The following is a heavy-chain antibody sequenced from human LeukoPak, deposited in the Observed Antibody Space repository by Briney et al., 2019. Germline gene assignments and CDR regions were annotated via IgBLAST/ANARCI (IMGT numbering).Heavy chain of an antibody. CDR3: ASEGTTFSSFDY. D-gene: IGHD1-1*01. V-gene: IGHV4-61*02. Sequence: SETLSLTCAVSGGSISSGGYSWSWIRQPAGKGLEWIGRIYTSGSTNYNPSLKSRVTISVDTSKNQFSLKLNSVIATDTAVYYCASEGTTFSSFDYWGQGTLVTVSS. CDR2: IYTSGST. J-gene: IGHJ4*02. CDR1: GGSISSGGYS.